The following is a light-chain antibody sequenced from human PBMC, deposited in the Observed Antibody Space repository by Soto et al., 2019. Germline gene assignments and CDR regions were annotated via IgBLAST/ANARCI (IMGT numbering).Light chain of an antibody. J-gene: IGKJ3*01. Sequence: EIVLTQSPGTLSLSPGERATLSCRASQTVSSSYLAWYQHNPGQAPSLLIYGASSRATGIPDRFSGSGSGTDFTLTISRLEPEDFAVYYCQQYGSSPFTFGPGTKVDIK. V-gene: IGKV3-20*01. CDR2: GAS. CDR3: QQYGSSPFT. CDR1: QTVSSSY.